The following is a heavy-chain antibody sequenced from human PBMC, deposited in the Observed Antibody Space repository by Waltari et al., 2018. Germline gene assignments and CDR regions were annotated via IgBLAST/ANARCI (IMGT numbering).Heavy chain of an antibody. CDR1: GGSISSSSYY. CDR3: VHDFSDY. CDR2: IYSGGST. Sequence: QLQLQESGPGLVKHSETLSLTCTVSGGSISSSSYYWGWIRQPPGKGLEWVSVIYSGGSTYSAASVKGRFTISRDNSKNPLYLQMNSLRAEDTAVYYCVHDFSDYWGQGTLVTVSS. J-gene: IGHJ4*02. D-gene: IGHD3-3*01. V-gene: IGHV4-39*07.